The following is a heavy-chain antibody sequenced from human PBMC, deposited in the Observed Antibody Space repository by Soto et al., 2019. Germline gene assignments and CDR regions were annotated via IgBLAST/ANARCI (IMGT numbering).Heavy chain of an antibody. CDR2: IYSSGST. CDR1: GGSFDSGYY. Sequence: QVQLQESGPGLVKPSQTLSLTCTVSGGSFDSGYYWSWIRQDPGKGLEFIGYIYSSGSTYYNPSLKGRLTISVDTSENQLSLRLTSVTAADTAVYYCAFSGPTYYYCYMDVWGKGTSVTVSS. V-gene: IGHV4-31*03. CDR3: AFSGPTYYYCYMDV. J-gene: IGHJ6*03.